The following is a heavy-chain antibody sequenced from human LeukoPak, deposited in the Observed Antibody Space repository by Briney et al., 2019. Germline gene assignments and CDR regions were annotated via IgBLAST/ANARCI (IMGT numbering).Heavy chain of an antibody. Sequence: PGGSLRLSCAASGFTFDDFGMHWVRQAPGKGLEWVSGISWNSGSIDYADSVKGRFTISRDNAKNSLYLQMHSLRPEDTALYYCAKDRAYYDSQDAFDVWGQETMVTVSS. CDR2: ISWNSGSI. V-gene: IGHV3-9*01. CDR1: GFTFDDFG. D-gene: IGHD3-22*01. J-gene: IGHJ3*01. CDR3: AKDRAYYDSQDAFDV.